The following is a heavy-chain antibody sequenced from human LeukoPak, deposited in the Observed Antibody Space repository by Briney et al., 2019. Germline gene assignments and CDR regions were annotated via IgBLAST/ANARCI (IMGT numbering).Heavy chain of an antibody. CDR2: IYYSGST. CDR1: GGSISSYY. CDR3: ASIPYSSSWSGMDAFDI. V-gene: IGHV4-59*01. J-gene: IGHJ3*02. D-gene: IGHD6-13*01. Sequence: SETLSLTCTVSGGSISSYYWSWIRQPPGKGLEWIGYIYYSGSTNYNPSLKSRVTISVDTSKNQFSLKLSSVTAADTAVYYCASIPYSSSWSGMDAFDIWGQGTIVTVSS.